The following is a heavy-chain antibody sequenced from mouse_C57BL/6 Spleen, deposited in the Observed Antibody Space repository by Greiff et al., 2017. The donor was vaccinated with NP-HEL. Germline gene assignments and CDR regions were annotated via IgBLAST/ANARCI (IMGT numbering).Heavy chain of an antibody. CDR2: IDPSDSYT. CDR3: ARKPPCYDYFDY. Sequence: QVQLQPGAELVMPGASVKLSCKASGYTFTSYWMHWVKQRPGQGLEWIGEIDPSDSYTNYNQKFKGKSTLTVDKSSSTAYMQLSSLTAEDSAVYYCARKPPCYDYFDYWGQGTTLTVSS. D-gene: IGHD1-1*01. CDR1: GYTFTSYW. J-gene: IGHJ2*01. V-gene: IGHV1-69*01.